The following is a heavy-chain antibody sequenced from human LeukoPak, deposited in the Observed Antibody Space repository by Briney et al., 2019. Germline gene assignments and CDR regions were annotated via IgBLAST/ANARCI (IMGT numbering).Heavy chain of an antibody. V-gene: IGHV1-46*01. J-gene: IGHJ4*02. CDR1: GYTFTSYY. D-gene: IGHD2/OR15-2a*01. CDR3: ARSRNLFDS. Sequence: ASVKVSCKASGYTFTSYYIHWVRQAPGQGLEWMGTVNPSGGSTTYAQKFQGRLTMTRDTSTSTVYMELSSLRSDDTAVYYCARSRNLFDSWGQGTLVTVSS. CDR2: VNPSGGST.